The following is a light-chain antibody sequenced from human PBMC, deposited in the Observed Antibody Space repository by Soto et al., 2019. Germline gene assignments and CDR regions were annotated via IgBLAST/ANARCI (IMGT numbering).Light chain of an antibody. V-gene: IGLV2-14*01. CDR2: QVT. CDR1: SSDVGAYNY. Sequence: QSALTQPASVSGSPGQSITISCTGTSSDVGAYNYVSWYQQQPGKAPKLMIYQVTNRPSGVSNRFSGSRSGNTASLTISGLQAEDEADYYCSSYTDSSNYVFGTGTKLTVL. CDR3: SSYTDSSNYV. J-gene: IGLJ1*01.